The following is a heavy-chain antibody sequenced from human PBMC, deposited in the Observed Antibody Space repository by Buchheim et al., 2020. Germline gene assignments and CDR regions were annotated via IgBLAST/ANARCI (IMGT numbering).Heavy chain of an antibody. CDR3: ARDAFEYSSSSVLDY. J-gene: IGHJ4*02. Sequence: QVQLVESGGGVVQPGRSLRLSCAASGFTFSSYAMHWVRQAPGKGLEWGAVISYDGSNKYYADSVKGRFTISRDNSKNTLYLQMNSLRAEDTAVYYCARDAFEYSSSSVLDYWGQGTL. V-gene: IGHV3-30-3*01. CDR1: GFTFSSYA. D-gene: IGHD6-6*01. CDR2: ISYDGSNK.